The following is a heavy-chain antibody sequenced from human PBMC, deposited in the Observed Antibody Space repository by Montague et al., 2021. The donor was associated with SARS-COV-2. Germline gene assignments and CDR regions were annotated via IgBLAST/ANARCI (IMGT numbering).Heavy chain of an antibody. J-gene: IGHJ6*02. D-gene: IGHD3-3*01. Sequence: SETLSLTCTVSGGSISPYYWSWIRQSPGKGLECIGYTSYSGSTDYNPSLKSRVTRSIDTSKNQFSLKLSSVTAAATAVYYCARWGEYYDSPYYYYAMDVWGQGTTVTVSS. V-gene: IGHV4-59*12. CDR1: GGSISPYY. CDR3: ARWGEYYDSPYYYYAMDV. CDR2: TSYSGST.